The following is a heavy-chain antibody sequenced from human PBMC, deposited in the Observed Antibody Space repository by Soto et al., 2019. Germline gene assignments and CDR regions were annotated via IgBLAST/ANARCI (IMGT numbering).Heavy chain of an antibody. CDR1: GGSISSYY. CDR2: IYYSGST. CDR3: AREWLEYYYHYYMDV. D-gene: IGHD6-19*01. Sequence: SETLSLTCTVSGGSISSYYWSWIRQPPGKGLEWIGYIYYSGSTNYNPSLKSRVTISVDTSKNQFSLKLSSVTAADTAVYYCAREWLEYYYHYYMDVWGTGATVTVSS. V-gene: IGHV4-59*01. J-gene: IGHJ6*03.